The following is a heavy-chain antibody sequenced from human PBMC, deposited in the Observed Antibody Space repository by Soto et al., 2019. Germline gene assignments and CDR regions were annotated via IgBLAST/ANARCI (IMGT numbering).Heavy chain of an antibody. J-gene: IGHJ4*02. CDR3: TRLRGYSGYDSADY. V-gene: IGHV3-48*01. CDR2: ITSSGNTI. Sequence: GGSLRLSCAASGFTFSSHTMNWVRQAPGKGLEWISYITSSGNTISYADSVKGRFTVSRDNAKSTVYLQMDSLRAEDTAIYYCTRLRGYSGYDSADYWGLGTLVTVSS. CDR1: GFTFSSHT. D-gene: IGHD5-12*01.